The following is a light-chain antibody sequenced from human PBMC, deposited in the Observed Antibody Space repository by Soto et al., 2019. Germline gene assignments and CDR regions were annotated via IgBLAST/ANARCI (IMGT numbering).Light chain of an antibody. V-gene: IGKV3-11*01. CDR3: LQRSNWPPFT. CDR2: DAS. Sequence: EIVLTQSPATLSLSPGERATLSCRASQSVSSYLAWYQQKPGQAPRLLIYDASNRATGIPARFSGSGSGTDFTLTISSLEPEDFAVYYCLQRSNWPPFTFGPGNKVDIK. J-gene: IGKJ3*01. CDR1: QSVSSY.